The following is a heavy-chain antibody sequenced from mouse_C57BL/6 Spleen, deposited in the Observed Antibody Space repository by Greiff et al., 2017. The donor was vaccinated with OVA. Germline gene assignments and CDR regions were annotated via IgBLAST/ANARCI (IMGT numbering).Heavy chain of an antibody. V-gene: IGHV1-20*01. Sequence: VQLQQSGPELVKPGDSVKISCKASGYSFTGYFMNWVMQSHGKSLEWIGRINPYNGDTFYNQKFKGKATLTVDKSSSTAHMELRSLTSEDSAVYYCARAITTVVAPGYFDVWGTGTTVTVSS. J-gene: IGHJ1*03. CDR1: GYSFTGYF. CDR3: ARAITTVVAPGYFDV. D-gene: IGHD1-1*01. CDR2: INPYNGDT.